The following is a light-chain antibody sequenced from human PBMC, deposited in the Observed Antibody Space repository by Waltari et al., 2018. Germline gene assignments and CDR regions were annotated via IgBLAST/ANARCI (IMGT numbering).Light chain of an antibody. CDR3: AAWDDSLSGCVV. V-gene: IGLV1-47*01. CDR2: TNN. J-gene: IGLJ2*01. CDR1: SSNTARNH. Sequence: QSVLTQPPSASGTPGQRVTIPLSGRSSNTARNHEFWYQRLPGTAPKLLIYTNNQRPSGVPDRFFGSKSGTSASLVISGLRSEDEAYYYCAAWDDSLSGCVVFGGGTKVTVL.